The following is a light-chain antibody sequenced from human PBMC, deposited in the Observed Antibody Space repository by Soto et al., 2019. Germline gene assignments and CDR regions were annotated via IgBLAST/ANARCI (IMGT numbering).Light chain of an antibody. V-gene: IGLV1-40*01. J-gene: IGLJ1*01. Sequence: QSALTRPPSVSGAAGQRVTISCTGSSSNIGAGYDVHWYQQLPGTAPKLLIYGNSNRPSGVPDRFSGSKSGTSASLAITGLQAEDEADYYCQSYDSSLSGPIVFGTGTKVTVL. CDR2: GNS. CDR1: SSNIGAGYD. CDR3: QSYDSSLSGPIV.